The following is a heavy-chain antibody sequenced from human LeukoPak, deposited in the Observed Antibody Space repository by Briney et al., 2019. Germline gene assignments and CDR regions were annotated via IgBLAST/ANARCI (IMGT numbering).Heavy chain of an antibody. Sequence: ASVKVSCKASGYTFTGYYMHWVRQAPGQGLEWRGWINPNSGGTNYAQKFQGRVTMTRDTSISTAYMELSRLRSDDTALYYCARPWDSSGYYLYALDIWGQGTMITVSS. CDR1: GYTFTGYY. CDR2: INPNSGGT. V-gene: IGHV1-2*02. D-gene: IGHD3-22*01. CDR3: ARPWDSSGYYLYALDI. J-gene: IGHJ3*02.